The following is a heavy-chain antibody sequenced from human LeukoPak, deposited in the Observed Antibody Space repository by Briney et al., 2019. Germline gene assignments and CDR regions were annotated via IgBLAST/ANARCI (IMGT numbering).Heavy chain of an antibody. V-gene: IGHV1-2*02. CDR3: ARDLGYCSGGSCATGWFDP. CDR2: INPNSGGT. J-gene: IGHJ5*02. D-gene: IGHD2-15*01. Sequence: ASVKVSCKASGYTFTNYYMRWVRQAPGQGLEWMGWINPNSGGTNYAQKFQGRVTMTRDTSISTAYMELSRLRSDDTAVYYCARDLGYCSGGSCATGWFDPWGQGTLVTVSS. CDR1: GYTFTNYY.